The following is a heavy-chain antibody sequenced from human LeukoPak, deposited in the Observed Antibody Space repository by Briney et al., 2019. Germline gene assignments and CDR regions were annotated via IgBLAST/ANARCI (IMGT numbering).Heavy chain of an antibody. Sequence: SETLSFTCTVSGGSISSSSYYWGWIRQPPGKGLEWIGSIYYSGSTYYNPSLKSRVTISVDTSKNQFSLKLSSVTAADTAVYYCAAESSTVVTPWGQGTLVTVSS. D-gene: IGHD4-23*01. CDR3: AAESSTVVTP. V-gene: IGHV4-39*07. CDR2: IYYSGST. CDR1: GGSISSSSYY. J-gene: IGHJ4*02.